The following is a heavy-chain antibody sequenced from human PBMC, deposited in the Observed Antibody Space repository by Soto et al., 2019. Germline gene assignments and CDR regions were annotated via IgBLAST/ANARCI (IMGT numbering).Heavy chain of an antibody. V-gene: IGHV3-53*04. CDR1: GVTVSSSY. J-gene: IGHJ4*02. D-gene: IGHD2-8*01. CDR2: LYSDGTT. CDR3: AGFDPMYGLDY. Sequence: QPGGSLRLSCAASGVTVSSSYMSWVRQAPGKGLEWVSVLYSDGTTNYADSVKGRFTISRHNSKNTLFLQMNSLRPEDTAVYYCAGFDPMYGLDYWGQGTLVTVSS.